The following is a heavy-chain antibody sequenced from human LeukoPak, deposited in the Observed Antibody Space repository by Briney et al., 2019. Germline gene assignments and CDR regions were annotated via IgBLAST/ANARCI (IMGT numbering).Heavy chain of an antibody. V-gene: IGHV1-8*01. J-gene: IGHJ4*02. CDR1: GYTFTCYD. D-gene: IGHD4-17*01. CDR3: ARVDGDYTFLFDY. CDR2: MNPNSGNT. Sequence: ASVKVSCKASGYTFTCYDINWVRQATGQGLEWMGWMNPNSGNTGYAQKFQGRVTMSRNTSISTAYMELSSLRSEDTAVYYCARVDGDYTFLFDYWGQGTLVTVSS.